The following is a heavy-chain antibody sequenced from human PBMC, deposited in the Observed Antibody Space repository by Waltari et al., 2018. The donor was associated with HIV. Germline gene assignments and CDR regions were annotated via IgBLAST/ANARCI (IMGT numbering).Heavy chain of an antibody. D-gene: IGHD3-22*01. CDR3: ARGDYYDSSGLIDY. CDR1: GFTVSSNY. Sequence: EVQLVESGGGLIQPGGSLRLSCAASGFTVSSNYMSWVRQAPGKGLGWFSVIYSGGSTYYADSVKGRFTISRDNSKNTLYLQMNSLRAEDTAVYYCARGDYYDSSGLIDYWGQGTLVTVSS. J-gene: IGHJ4*02. CDR2: IYSGGST. V-gene: IGHV3-53*01.